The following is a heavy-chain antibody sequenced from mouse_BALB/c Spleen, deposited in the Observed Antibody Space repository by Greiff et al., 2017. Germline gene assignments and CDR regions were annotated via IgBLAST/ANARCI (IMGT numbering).Heavy chain of an antibody. CDR3: ARGYDYDDYWYFDV. CDR2: ISSGGST. Sequence: EVHLVESGGGLVKPGGSLKLSCAASGFTFSSYAMSWVRQTPEKRLEWVASISSGGSTYYPDSVKGRFTISRDNARNILYLQMSSLRSEDTAMYYCARGYDYDDYWYFDVWGAGTTVTVSS. V-gene: IGHV5-6-5*01. J-gene: IGHJ1*01. CDR1: GFTFSSYA. D-gene: IGHD2-4*01.